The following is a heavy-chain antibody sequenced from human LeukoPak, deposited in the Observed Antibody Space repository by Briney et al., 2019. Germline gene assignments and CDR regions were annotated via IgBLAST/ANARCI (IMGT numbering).Heavy chain of an antibody. CDR1: GYTFATYF. CDR3: ARPTYCGSNCYFNFDY. D-gene: IGHD2-21*02. Sequence: ASVKVSCKTSGYTFATYFMHWVRQAPGQGLEWMGYIKPNSGVTNYAQKFRGRVTMTWDTSISTAYIELGGLTSDDTAIYYCARPTYCGSNCYFNFDYWGQGTLVTVSS. J-gene: IGHJ4*02. CDR2: IKPNSGVT. V-gene: IGHV1-2*02.